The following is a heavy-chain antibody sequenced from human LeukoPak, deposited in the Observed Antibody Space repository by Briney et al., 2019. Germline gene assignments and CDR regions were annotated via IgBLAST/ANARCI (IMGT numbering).Heavy chain of an antibody. V-gene: IGHV3-74*01. J-gene: IGHJ4*02. CDR1: GFTFSSYW. Sequence: GSLRLSCAASGFTFSSYWMSWVRQAPGKGLVWVSRVNTDGSSTDYADSVKGRFTISRDSAKNTLFLQMNSLRAEDTAVYYCARANLLVVPAAIGYWGQGTLVTVSS. CDR2: VNTDGSST. D-gene: IGHD2-2*02. CDR3: ARANLLVVPAAIGY.